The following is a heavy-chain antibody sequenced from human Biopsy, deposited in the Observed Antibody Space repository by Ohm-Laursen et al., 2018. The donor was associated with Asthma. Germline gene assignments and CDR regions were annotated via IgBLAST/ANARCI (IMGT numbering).Heavy chain of an antibody. CDR1: GFTFRNFG. J-gene: IGHJ4*02. Sequence: RSLRLSCAASGFTFRNFGMHWVRQAPGKGLEWVALISSDVREWYADCVKGRFTISRDNSKNTLDLQMNSLRGDDTAVYYCVRWRSGYPDHYSDFWGLGTLVTVSS. CDR3: VRWRSGYPDHYSDF. CDR2: ISSDVRE. V-gene: IGHV3-30*03. D-gene: IGHD2-21*01.